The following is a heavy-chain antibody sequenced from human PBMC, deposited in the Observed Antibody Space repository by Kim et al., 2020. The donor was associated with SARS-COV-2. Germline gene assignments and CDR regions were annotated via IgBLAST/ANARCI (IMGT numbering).Heavy chain of an antibody. J-gene: IGHJ3*02. V-gene: IGHV1-46*01. CDR3: ASQSGSYSDAFDI. D-gene: IGHD1-26*01. Sequence: YAQKFQGRVTMTRETSTSTVYMELSSLRSEDTAVYYCASQSGSYSDAFDIWGQGTMVTVSS.